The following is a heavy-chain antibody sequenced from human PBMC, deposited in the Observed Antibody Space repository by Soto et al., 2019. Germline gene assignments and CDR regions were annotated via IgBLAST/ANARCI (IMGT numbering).Heavy chain of an antibody. CDR3: ARTPTNDY. CDR2: INTNSGGT. J-gene: IGHJ4*02. CDR1: GYTFTGYY. Sequence: ASVKVSCKASGYTFTGYYIHWVRQAPGQGLEWMGWINTNSGGTNYAQKFQGRVTMTRDTSISTAYMELSRLTSDDTAVYYCARTPTNDYWGQGTLVTVSS. V-gene: IGHV1-2*02.